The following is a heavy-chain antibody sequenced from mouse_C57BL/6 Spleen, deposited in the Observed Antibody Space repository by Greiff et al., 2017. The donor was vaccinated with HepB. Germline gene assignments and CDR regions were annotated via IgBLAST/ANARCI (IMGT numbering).Heavy chain of an antibody. D-gene: IGHD1-1*01. CDR3: ARDSDYYGSSLDY. Sequence: EVKLMESGGGLVKPGGSLKLSCAASGFTFSSYAMSWVRQTPEKRLEWVATISDGGSYTYYPDNVKGRFTISRDNAKNNLYLQMSHLKSEDTAMYYCARDSDYYGSSLDYWGQGTTLTVSS. CDR2: ISDGGSYT. V-gene: IGHV5-4*01. J-gene: IGHJ2*01. CDR1: GFTFSSYA.